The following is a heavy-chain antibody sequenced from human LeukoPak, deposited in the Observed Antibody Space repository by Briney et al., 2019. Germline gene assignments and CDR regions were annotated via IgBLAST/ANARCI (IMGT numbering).Heavy chain of an antibody. CDR3: ASKYCSSTSCYGKDDYYYDYMDV. V-gene: IGHV1-69*01. Sequence: SVKVSCKASGGTFNSYAISWVRQAPGQGLEWMGGIIPIFRTANYAQKFQGRVTITADESTSTAYMELSSLRSEDTAVYYCASKYCSSTSCYGKDDYYYDYMDVWGKGTTVTVSS. D-gene: IGHD2-2*01. CDR2: IIPIFRTA. CDR1: GGTFNSYA. J-gene: IGHJ6*03.